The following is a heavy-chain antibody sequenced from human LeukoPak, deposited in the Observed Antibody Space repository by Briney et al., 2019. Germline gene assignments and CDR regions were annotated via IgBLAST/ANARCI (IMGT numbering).Heavy chain of an antibody. J-gene: IGHJ5*02. CDR3: AKGDWFDP. CDR2: ISSDGSTR. CDR1: GFTFSSYA. Sequence: GGSLRLSCAASGFTFSSYAMYWVRQAPGKGLEWVAVISSDGSTRYYADSVEGRFTISRDNSKNTLYLQMNSLRAEDTAVYYCAKGDWFDPWGQGTLVTVSS. V-gene: IGHV3-30-3*01.